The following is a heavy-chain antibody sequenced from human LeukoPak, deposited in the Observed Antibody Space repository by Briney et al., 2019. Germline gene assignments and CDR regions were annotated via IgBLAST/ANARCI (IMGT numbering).Heavy chain of an antibody. CDR3: ARAYNWLNFDY. Sequence: PGGSVRLSCAAFGFTVSVNYMSWVRQAPGKGLECVSVFYSGGNTYYADSVKGRFTISRDNSKNTLYLQMNSLRAEDTAVYYCARAYNWLNFDYWGQGILVTVSS. V-gene: IGHV3-66*01. D-gene: IGHD1-1*01. J-gene: IGHJ4*02. CDR2: FYSGGNT. CDR1: GFTVSVNY.